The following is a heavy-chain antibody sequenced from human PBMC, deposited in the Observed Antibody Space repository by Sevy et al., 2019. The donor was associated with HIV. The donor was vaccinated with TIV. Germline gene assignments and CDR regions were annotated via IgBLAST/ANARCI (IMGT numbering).Heavy chain of an antibody. CDR1: GGSISNYY. CDR2: MYDSGST. Sequence: SETLSLTCTVSGGSISNYYWSWIRQPPGKGLEWIGYMYDSGSTNYNPSLKSRVTISVDTSNQCSLKLSSVTAADTAVYYCARPHGGPYAFDIWGQGTMVTVSS. V-gene: IGHV4-59*01. J-gene: IGHJ3*02. CDR3: ARPHGGPYAFDI. D-gene: IGHD3-16*01.